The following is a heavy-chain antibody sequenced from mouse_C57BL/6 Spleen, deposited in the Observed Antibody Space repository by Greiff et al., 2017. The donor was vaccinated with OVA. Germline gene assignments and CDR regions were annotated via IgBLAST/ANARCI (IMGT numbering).Heavy chain of an antibody. J-gene: IGHJ4*01. V-gene: IGHV5-9*01. CDR3: ARQGYYYGSSYDYYAMDY. CDR2: ISGGGGNT. CDR1: GFTFSSYT. D-gene: IGHD1-1*01. Sequence: EVMLVESGGGLVKPGGSLKLSCAASGFTFSSYTMSWVRQTPEKRLEWVATISGGGGNTYYPDSVKGRFTISRDNAKNTLYLQMSSLRSEDTALYYCARQGYYYGSSYDYYAMDYWGQGTSVTVSS.